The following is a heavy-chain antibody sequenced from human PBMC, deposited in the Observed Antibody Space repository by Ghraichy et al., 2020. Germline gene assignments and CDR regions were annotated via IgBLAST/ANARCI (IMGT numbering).Heavy chain of an antibody. CDR1: GFTFSNYE. Sequence: GESLNISCVASGFTFSNYEINWVRQAPGKGLEWVSYISSSGSAFYYADSVKGRFTISRDNAKNSLYLQMNSLRVEDTAVYYCARGVVASYWGPGTLVTVSS. CDR3: ARGVVASY. J-gene: IGHJ4*02. CDR2: ISSSGSAF. V-gene: IGHV3-48*03. D-gene: IGHD2-21*01.